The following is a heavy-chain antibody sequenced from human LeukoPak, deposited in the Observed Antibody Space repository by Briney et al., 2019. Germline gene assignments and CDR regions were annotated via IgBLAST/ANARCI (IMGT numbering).Heavy chain of an antibody. CDR1: GFTFSSYS. D-gene: IGHD3-22*01. J-gene: IGHJ2*01. CDR3: TRDAGSDYAYWYFDL. V-gene: IGHV3-48*02. CDR2: ISSSSDTG. Sequence: GGSLRLSCAASGFTFSSYSMNWVRQAPGKGLEWVSYISSSSDTGYYADSVKGRFTISRDNAKNSLYLQMNSLRDEDTAVYYCTRDAGSDYAYWYFDLWGRGTLVTVSS.